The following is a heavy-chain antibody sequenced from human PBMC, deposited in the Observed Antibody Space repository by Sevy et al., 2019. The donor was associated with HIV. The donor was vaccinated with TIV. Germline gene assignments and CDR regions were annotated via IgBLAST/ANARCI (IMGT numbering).Heavy chain of an antibody. CDR3: AREGYYDFWSGYPGLNYYYYGMDV. CDR2: ISSSSSTI. Sequence: GGSLRLSCAASGFTFSSYSMNWVRQAPGKGLEWVSYISSSSSTIYYADSVKGRFTISRDNAKNSLYLQMNSLRDEDTAGYYCAREGYYDFWSGYPGLNYYYYGMDVWGQGTTVTVSS. J-gene: IGHJ6*02. D-gene: IGHD3-3*01. CDR1: GFTFSSYS. V-gene: IGHV3-48*02.